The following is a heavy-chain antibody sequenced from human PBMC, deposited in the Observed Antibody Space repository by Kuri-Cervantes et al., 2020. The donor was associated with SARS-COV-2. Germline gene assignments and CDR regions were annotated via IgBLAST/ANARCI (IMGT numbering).Heavy chain of an antibody. CDR2: IYYSGST. CDR1: GGSISSSSYY. CDR3: ARLNLVVPAAIEGMDV. V-gene: IGHV4-61*05. Sequence: SETLSLTCTVSGGSISSSSYYWGWIRQPPGKGLEWIGYIYYSGSTNYNPSLKSRVTISVDTSKNQFSLKLSSVTAADTAVYYCARLNLVVPAAIEGMDVWGQGTTVTVSS. J-gene: IGHJ6*02. D-gene: IGHD2-2*01.